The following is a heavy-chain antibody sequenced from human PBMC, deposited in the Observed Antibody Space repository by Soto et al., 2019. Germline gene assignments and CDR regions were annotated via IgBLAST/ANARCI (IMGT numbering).Heavy chain of an antibody. Sequence: DSVKGSCKASGYTFTRYTMNWVRQAPGQRLEWMGWINPDNGNTKSSQKFQDRVIITRDTSASTAYMDLSSLRSEDTAVYYCARGIATGQLDPWGQGTLVTVSS. D-gene: IGHD2-15*01. CDR1: GYTFTRYT. V-gene: IGHV1-3*01. J-gene: IGHJ5*02. CDR3: ARGIATGQLDP. CDR2: INPDNGNT.